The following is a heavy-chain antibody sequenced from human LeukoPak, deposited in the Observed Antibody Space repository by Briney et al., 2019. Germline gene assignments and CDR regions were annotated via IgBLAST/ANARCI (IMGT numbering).Heavy chain of an antibody. CDR3: ARGDYSVHADY. V-gene: IGHV1-18*01. CDR2: ISAYNGNT. J-gene: IGHJ4*02. CDR1: GGSFSSEA. D-gene: IGHD4-17*01. Sequence: ASVKVSCKAFGGSFSSEAISWVRQAPGQGLEWMGWISAYNGNTNYAQKLQGRVTMTTDTSTSTAYMELRSLRSDDTAVYYCARGDYSVHADYWGQGTLVTVSS.